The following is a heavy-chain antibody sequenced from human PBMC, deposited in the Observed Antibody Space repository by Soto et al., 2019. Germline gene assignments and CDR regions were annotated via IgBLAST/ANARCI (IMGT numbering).Heavy chain of an antibody. D-gene: IGHD2-15*01. Sequence: GGSLRLSCAASGFTFSSYAMHWVRQAPGKGLEWVAVISYDGSNKYYADSVKGRFTISRDNSKNTLYLQMNSLRAEDTAVYYCARVLGGYTCSGGSCYPNYYYYGMDVWGQETTVTVSS. V-gene: IGHV3-30-3*01. CDR1: GFTFSSYA. CDR3: ARVLGGYTCSGGSCYPNYYYYGMDV. CDR2: ISYDGSNK. J-gene: IGHJ6*02.